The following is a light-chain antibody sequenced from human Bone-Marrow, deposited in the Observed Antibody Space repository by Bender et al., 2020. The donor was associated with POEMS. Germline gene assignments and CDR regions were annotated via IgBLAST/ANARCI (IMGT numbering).Light chain of an antibody. CDR2: SSH. CDR3: CSYAGGILAGSNTLV. Sequence: QSVLTQPPSASGTPGQRVTISCSGGSSNIGAHAVNWYQHLPGTAPKLLIYSSHRRPSEVPDRFSGSKSGNTASLTISGLQPEDEADYYCCSYAGGILAGSNTLVFGGGTKLTVL. CDR1: SSNIGAHA. V-gene: IGLV1-44*01. J-gene: IGLJ2*01.